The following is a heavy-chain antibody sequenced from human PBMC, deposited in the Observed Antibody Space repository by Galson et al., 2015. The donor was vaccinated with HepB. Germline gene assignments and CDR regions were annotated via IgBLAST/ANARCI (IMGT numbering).Heavy chain of an antibody. Sequence: SLRLSCAASGFTFSSYAMHWVRQAPGKGLEWVAVISYDGSNKYYADSVKGRFTISRDNSKNTLYLQMNSLRAEDTAVYYCARDPGDSSGGVDAFDIWGQGTMVTVSS. CDR2: ISYDGSNK. J-gene: IGHJ3*02. CDR3: ARDPGDSSGGVDAFDI. CDR1: GFTFSSYA. V-gene: IGHV3-30-3*01. D-gene: IGHD3-22*01.